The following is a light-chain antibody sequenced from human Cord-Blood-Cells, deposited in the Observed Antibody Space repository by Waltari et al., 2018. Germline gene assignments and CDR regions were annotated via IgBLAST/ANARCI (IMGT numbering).Light chain of an antibody. CDR2: GAS. V-gene: IGKV3-15*01. CDR3: QQYNNWPYT. CDR1: QSVSSN. J-gene: IGKJ2*01. Sequence: VMTQSPATLSVSPGETATLSCRASQSVSSNLAWYQQKPGQAPRLLIYGASTRATGIPARFSGSGSGTEFTLTISSLQSEDFAVYCCQQYNNWPYTFGQGTKLEIK.